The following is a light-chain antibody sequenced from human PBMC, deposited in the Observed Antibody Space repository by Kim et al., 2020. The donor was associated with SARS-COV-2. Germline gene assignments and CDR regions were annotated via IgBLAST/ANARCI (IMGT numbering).Light chain of an antibody. CDR2: DDR. Sequence: RGWTAQITCGGYNLGSKCVHWYQQRSGQAPVVAIYDDRDRLSGIPERFSGSKSVNTATLTINRVEAGDEADYYCQVWDSNNDHVIFGGGTQLTVL. V-gene: IGLV3-21*02. CDR3: QVWDSNNDHVI. CDR1: NLGSKC. J-gene: IGLJ2*01.